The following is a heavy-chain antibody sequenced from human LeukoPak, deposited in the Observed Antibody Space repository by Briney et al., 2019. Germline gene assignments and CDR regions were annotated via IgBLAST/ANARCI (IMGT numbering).Heavy chain of an antibody. CDR2: VSYSGSI. CDR1: GGSISSRPYY. J-gene: IGHJ4*02. Sequence: PSETLSLTCTVSGGSISSRPYYWGWVRQPPGKGLEWIGSVSYSGSIHYNPSLKSRVTIALDTSKNHFSLWLTSVPAADPAVYYCATLEIGDYYFDYWGQGTLVTVSS. V-gene: IGHV4-39*01. D-gene: IGHD3-16*01. CDR3: ATLEIGDYYFDY.